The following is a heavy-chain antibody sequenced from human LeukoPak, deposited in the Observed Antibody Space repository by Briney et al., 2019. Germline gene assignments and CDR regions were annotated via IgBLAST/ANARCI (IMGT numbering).Heavy chain of an antibody. J-gene: IGHJ3*02. CDR2: IVVGSGNT. D-gene: IGHD3-10*01. V-gene: IGHV1-58*02. CDR1: GFAFTSSA. CDR3: AADGRGRASGSYYINDAFDI. Sequence: GTSVKVSCKASGFAFTSSAMQWVRQARGQRLGWIGWIVVGSGNTNYAQKFQERVTITRDMSTSTAYMELSSLRSEDTAVYYCAADGRGRASGSYYINDAFDIWGQGTMVTVSS.